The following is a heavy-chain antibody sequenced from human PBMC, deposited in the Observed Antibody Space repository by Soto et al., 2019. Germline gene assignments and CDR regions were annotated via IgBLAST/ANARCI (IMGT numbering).Heavy chain of an antibody. CDR2: IYYSGST. CDR1: GGSISSSSYY. D-gene: IGHD5-18*01. Sequence: SETLSLTCTVSGGSISSSSYYWGWIRQPPGKGLEWIGSIYYSGSTYYNPSLKSRVTISVDTSKNQFSLKLSSVTAADTAVYYCARHRSAMVYFDYWGQGTLVTVSS. V-gene: IGHV4-39*01. CDR3: ARHRSAMVYFDY. J-gene: IGHJ4*02.